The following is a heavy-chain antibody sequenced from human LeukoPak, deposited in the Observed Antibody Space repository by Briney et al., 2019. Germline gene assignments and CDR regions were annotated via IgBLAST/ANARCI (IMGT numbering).Heavy chain of an antibody. Sequence: PSETLSLTCTVSGGSITSGGYYWSWIRQHPGKGLEWIGYIYYSGSTYYNPSLKSRVTISLDTSKNQFSLKLSSVTAADTAVYYCARDYSNYFDYWGQGTLVTVSS. CDR1: GGSITSGGYY. J-gene: IGHJ4*02. D-gene: IGHD4-11*01. V-gene: IGHV4-31*03. CDR2: IYYSGST. CDR3: ARDYSNYFDY.